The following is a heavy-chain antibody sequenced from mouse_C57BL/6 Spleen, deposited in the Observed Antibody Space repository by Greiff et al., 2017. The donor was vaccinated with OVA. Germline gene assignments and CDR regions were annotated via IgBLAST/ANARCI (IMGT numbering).Heavy chain of an antibody. CDR2: ISSGGSYT. CDR1: GFTFSSYG. Sequence: DVKLVESGGDLVKPGGSLKLSCAASGFTFSSYGMSWVRQTPDKRLEWVATISSGGSYTYYPDSVKGRFTISRDNAKNTLYLQMSSLKSEDTAMYYCARHEDSSGYGFAYWGQGTLVTVSA. D-gene: IGHD3-2*02. V-gene: IGHV5-6*02. J-gene: IGHJ3*01. CDR3: ARHEDSSGYGFAY.